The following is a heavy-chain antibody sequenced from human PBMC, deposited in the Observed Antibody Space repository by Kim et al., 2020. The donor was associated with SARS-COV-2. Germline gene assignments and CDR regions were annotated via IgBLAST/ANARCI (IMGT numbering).Heavy chain of an antibody. D-gene: IGHD3-22*01. CDR2: THHSGAT. CDR1: GGAVSSYF. J-gene: IGHJ3*02. Sequence: SETLSLTCTVSGGAVSSYFWSWIRHFPGKGLEWIGFTHHSGATNPNPPLNSRLSLSVDTPNKLGSRKLTSVTAADTAVYYCARHWDHDTSLDPCGMWGQGTVVTVSS. CDR3: ARHWDHDTSLDPCGM. V-gene: IGHV4-59*08.